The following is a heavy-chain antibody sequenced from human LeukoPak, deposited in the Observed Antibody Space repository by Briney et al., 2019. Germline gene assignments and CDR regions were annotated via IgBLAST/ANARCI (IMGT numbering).Heavy chain of an antibody. V-gene: IGHV3-23*01. CDR2: ISGGGDKT. CDR3: AKSAGYTSGSRHNFDY. Sequence: GGSLRLSCAASGLTFSSQAMSWVRQAPGKGLEWVSAISGGGDKTYYADSVKGRFTISRDNSKNTLYVQMNNLKVEDTAVYYCAKSAGYTSGSRHNFDYWGQGTLVTVSS. J-gene: IGHJ4*02. CDR1: GLTFSSQA. D-gene: IGHD3-22*01.